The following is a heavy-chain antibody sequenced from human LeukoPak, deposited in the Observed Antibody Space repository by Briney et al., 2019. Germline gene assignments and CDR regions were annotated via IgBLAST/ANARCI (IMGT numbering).Heavy chain of an antibody. CDR2: IYSGGST. CDR1: GFTVSSNY. Sequence: GGSLRLSCAASGFTVSSNYMSWVRQAPGKGLEWVSVIYSGGSTYYADSVKGRFTISRDNSKNTLYLQMNSLRAEDTAVYYCARDHLSDGYNIDAFDIWGQGTMVTVSS. D-gene: IGHD5-24*01. CDR3: ARDHLSDGYNIDAFDI. V-gene: IGHV3-53*01. J-gene: IGHJ3*02.